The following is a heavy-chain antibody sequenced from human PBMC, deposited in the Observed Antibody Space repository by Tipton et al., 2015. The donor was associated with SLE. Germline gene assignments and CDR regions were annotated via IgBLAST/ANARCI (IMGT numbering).Heavy chain of an antibody. J-gene: IGHJ3*02. D-gene: IGHD3-22*01. V-gene: IGHV4-34*01. CDR3: ASHGYYDNSLFPDAVDI. Sequence: TLSLTCAVYGGSFSGYYWSWIRQPPGKGLEWIGEINHSGSTNYNPSLKSRVTISVDTSKNQFSLKLSSVTAADTAVYYCASHGYYDNSLFPDAVDIWGQGTMVTVSS. CDR1: GGSFSGYY. CDR2: INHSGST.